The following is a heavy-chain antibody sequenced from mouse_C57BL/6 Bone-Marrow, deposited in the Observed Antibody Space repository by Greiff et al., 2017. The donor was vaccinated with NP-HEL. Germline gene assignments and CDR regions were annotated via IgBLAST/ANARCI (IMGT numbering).Heavy chain of an antibody. J-gene: IGHJ3*01. Sequence: DVMLVESGGGLVKPGGSLKLSCAASGFTFSDYGMHWVRQAPEKGLEWVVYISSGSSTIYYADTVKGRFTISRDNAKNTLFLQMTSLRSEDTAMYYCASPYYDNFAYWGQGTLVTVSA. CDR1: GFTFSDYG. CDR3: ASPYYDNFAY. CDR2: ISSGSSTI. V-gene: IGHV5-17*01. D-gene: IGHD2-10*01.